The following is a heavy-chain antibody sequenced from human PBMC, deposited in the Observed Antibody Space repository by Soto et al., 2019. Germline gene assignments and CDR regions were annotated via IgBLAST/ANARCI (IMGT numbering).Heavy chain of an antibody. V-gene: IGHV3-21*01. D-gene: IGHD2-2*01. CDR1: AFTFSSYR. Sequence: EVQLVESGGGLVKPGGSLRLSCAASAFTFSSYRLNWVRQAPGKGLEWVSSISSRSSDIYYTNSVKGRFTISKDNAKNTLYLQMNSLRAEDTAVYYCASSGNYAYWYFDLWGRGTLVTVSS. CDR2: ISSRSSDI. CDR3: ASSGNYAYWYFDL. J-gene: IGHJ2*01.